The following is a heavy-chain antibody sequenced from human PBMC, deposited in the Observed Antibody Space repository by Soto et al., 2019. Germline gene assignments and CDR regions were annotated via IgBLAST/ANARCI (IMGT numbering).Heavy chain of an antibody. CDR2: INAGNGNT. Sequence: ASVKVSCKASGYTFTSYAMHWVRQAPGQRLEWMGWINAGNGNTKYSQKFQGRVTITRDTSASTAYMELSSLRSEDTAVYYCARDSLDRPKFDLWGRGTLVTVSS. J-gene: IGHJ2*01. CDR1: GYTFTSYA. CDR3: ARDSLDRPKFDL. V-gene: IGHV1-3*01. D-gene: IGHD6-6*01.